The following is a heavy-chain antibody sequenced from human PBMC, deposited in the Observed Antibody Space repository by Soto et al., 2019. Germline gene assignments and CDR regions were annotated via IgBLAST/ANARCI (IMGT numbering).Heavy chain of an antibody. Sequence: QVQLVESGGGVIQPGRSLRLSCAASGFSFSSYGMHWVRQAPGKGLEWVAVISHDGSNIYYADSVKGRFSISRDNSKRTLSLQVNRLRPEDTAIYYCAQSEAGLKPDFDAPNLPGNWGQGTLVTVSS. D-gene: IGHD2-15*01. J-gene: IGHJ4*02. CDR1: GFSFSSYG. V-gene: IGHV3-30*18. CDR3: AQSEAGLKPDFDAPNLPGN. CDR2: ISHDGSNI.